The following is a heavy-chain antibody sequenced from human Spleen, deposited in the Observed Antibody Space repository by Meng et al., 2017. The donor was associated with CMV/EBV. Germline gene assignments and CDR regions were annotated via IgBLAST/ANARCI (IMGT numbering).Heavy chain of an antibody. J-gene: IGHJ5*02. V-gene: IGHV4-31*02. CDR3: ARARRGSGSPNWFDP. D-gene: IGHD3-3*01. Sequence: SGGSSSSGGSNWNWSRQHPGKGLEWIGNIYHSGSTYYNPSLKSRVTISVDTSKNQFSLKLSSVTAADTAMYYCARARRGSGSPNWFDPWGQGTLVTVSS. CDR2: IYHSGST. CDR1: GGSSSSGGSN.